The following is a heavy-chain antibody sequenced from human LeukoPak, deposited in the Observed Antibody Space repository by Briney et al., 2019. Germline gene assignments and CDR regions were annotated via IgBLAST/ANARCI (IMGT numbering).Heavy chain of an antibody. CDR3: AKGTESYYYYYYMDV. V-gene: IGHV1-2*02. D-gene: IGHD3/OR15-3a*01. CDR2: INPNSGGT. J-gene: IGHJ6*03. CDR1: GYGFTGYY. Sequence: ASVKVSCKTSGYGFTGYYIQWVRQAPGQGLERMGWINPNSGGTNYAQKLGRVTMTRDTSISTAYMELIRLTSDDTAVYYCAKGTESYYYYYYMDVWGKGTTVTVSS.